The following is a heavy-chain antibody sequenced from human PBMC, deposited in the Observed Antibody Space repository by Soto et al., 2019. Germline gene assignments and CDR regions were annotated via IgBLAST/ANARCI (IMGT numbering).Heavy chain of an antibody. CDR1: GGSISSGGYY. CDR2: IFYSGTT. Sequence: SETLSLTCTVSGGSISSGGYYWSWIRQYPGKGLEWIGNIFYSGTTSYNPSLKSRVAISIDTSKNQFSLKLSSVTAADTAVYYCARGRGPYITSQGVWFGNWGQGTLVTVSS. V-gene: IGHV4-31*03. CDR3: ARGRGPYITSQGVWFGN. D-gene: IGHD3-10*01. J-gene: IGHJ4*02.